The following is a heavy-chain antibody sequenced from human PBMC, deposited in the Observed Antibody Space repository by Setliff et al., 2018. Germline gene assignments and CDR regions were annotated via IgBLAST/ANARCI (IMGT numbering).Heavy chain of an antibody. CDR3: ARATVTTLDY. CDR1: GFTFNMYG. Sequence: LRLSCAASGFTFNMYGMHWVRQAPGKGLEWVAFTRLDGNSKYYADSVKGRFTISRDNSKNTLYLQMSSLRAEDSAVYYCARATVTTLDYWGQGALVTVSS. V-gene: IGHV3-30*02. D-gene: IGHD4-17*01. J-gene: IGHJ4*02. CDR2: TRLDGNSK.